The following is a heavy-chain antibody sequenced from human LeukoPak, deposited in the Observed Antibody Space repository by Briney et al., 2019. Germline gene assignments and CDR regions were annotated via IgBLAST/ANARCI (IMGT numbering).Heavy chain of an antibody. CDR1: GYSISSNYY. CDR3: AKYSGPNDY. J-gene: IGHJ4*02. V-gene: IGHV4-38-2*02. CDR2: IYHSVTT. D-gene: IGHD4-23*01. Sequence: SETLSLTCTVSGYSISSNYYWGWIRQPPGKGLEWIGSIYHSVTTYYNPSLKSRVTISADTSKNQFSLNLNSVTAADTAVYYCAKYSGPNDYWGQGTLVTVSS.